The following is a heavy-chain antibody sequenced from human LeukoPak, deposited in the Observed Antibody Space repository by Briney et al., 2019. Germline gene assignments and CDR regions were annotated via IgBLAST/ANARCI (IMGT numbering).Heavy chain of an antibody. CDR3: AREIGEVVPLIGDLDY. Sequence: GGSLRLSCAASGFAFSTYTMNWVRQAPGKGLEWVSSISRSSSHIYYADSVKGRFTISRDNAKNSLYLQMNSLRAEDTAVYYCAREIGEVVPLIGDLDYWGQGTLVTVSS. D-gene: IGHD3-22*01. V-gene: IGHV3-21*01. J-gene: IGHJ4*02. CDR2: ISRSSSHI. CDR1: GFAFSTYT.